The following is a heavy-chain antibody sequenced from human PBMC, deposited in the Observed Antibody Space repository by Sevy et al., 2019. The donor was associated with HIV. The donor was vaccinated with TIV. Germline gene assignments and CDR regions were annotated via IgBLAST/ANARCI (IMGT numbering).Heavy chain of an antibody. J-gene: IGHJ3*02. Sequence: GGSLRLSCKPSGFTFISYAMNWVRQVPGKGLDWVSTIYDTNYGSGGGTYYADSVKGRFTISRDTSKTTVYLQRNSLGTEDTAVYYCAGGRYDSSGSFDAFDIWGQGTMVTVSS. D-gene: IGHD3-22*01. CDR3: AGGRYDSSGSFDAFDI. V-gene: IGHV3-23*01. CDR1: GFTFISYA. CDR2: IYDTNYGSGGGT.